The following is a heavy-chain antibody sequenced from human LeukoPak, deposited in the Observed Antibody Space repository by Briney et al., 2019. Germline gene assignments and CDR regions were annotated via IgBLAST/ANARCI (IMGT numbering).Heavy chain of an antibody. Sequence: GGSLRLSCAASGFTFSSYSMNWVRQAPGKGLEWVSYISSSSGTIYYADSVKGRFTISRDNAKNSLYLQMNSLRDEDTAVYYCARDKECSSTSCYTGFDPWGQGTLVTVSS. CDR3: ARDKECSSTSCYTGFDP. V-gene: IGHV3-48*02. J-gene: IGHJ5*02. CDR1: GFTFSSYS. CDR2: ISSSSGTI. D-gene: IGHD2-2*02.